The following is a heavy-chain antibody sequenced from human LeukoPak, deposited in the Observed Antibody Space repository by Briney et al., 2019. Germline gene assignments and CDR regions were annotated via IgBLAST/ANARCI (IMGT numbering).Heavy chain of an antibody. V-gene: IGHV1-69*04. CDR1: GGTFSSYA. D-gene: IGHD3-9*01. CDR3: ARDASLRYFDWLLARDYYYGMDV. Sequence: SVKVSCKASGGTFSSYAISWVRQAPGQGLERMGRIIPILGIANYAQKFQGRVTITADKSTSTAYMELSSLRSEDTAVYYCARDASLRYFDWLLARDYYYGMDVWGQGTTVTVSS. CDR2: IIPILGIA. J-gene: IGHJ6*02.